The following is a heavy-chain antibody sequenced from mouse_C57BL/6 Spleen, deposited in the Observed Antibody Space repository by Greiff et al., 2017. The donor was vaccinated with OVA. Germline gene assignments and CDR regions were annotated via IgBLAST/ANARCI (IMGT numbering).Heavy chain of an antibody. D-gene: IGHD1-1*01. Sequence: QVQLQQPGAELVKPGASVKLSCKASGYTFTSYWMQWVKQRPGQGLEWIGEIDPSDSYTNYNQKFKGKATLTVDTSSSTAYMQLSSLTSEDSAVYYGARSEYDDSSFCAYWGQGTLVTVSA. CDR2: IDPSDSYT. V-gene: IGHV1-50*01. CDR3: ARSEYDDSSFCAY. J-gene: IGHJ3*01. CDR1: GYTFTSYW.